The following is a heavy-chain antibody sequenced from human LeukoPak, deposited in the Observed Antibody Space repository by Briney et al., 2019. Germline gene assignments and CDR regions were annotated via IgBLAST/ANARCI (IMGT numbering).Heavy chain of an antibody. D-gene: IGHD3-22*01. CDR2: INWNGGST. CDR1: GFTFDDYG. CDR3: ARDVYDSSGFSGAFDI. Sequence: GGSLRLSCAASGFTFDDYGMSWVRQAPGEGLEWVSGINWNGGSTGYADSVKGRFTISRDNAKNSLYLQMNSLRAEDTALYYCARDVYDSSGFSGAFDIWGQGTMVTVSS. V-gene: IGHV3-20*04. J-gene: IGHJ3*02.